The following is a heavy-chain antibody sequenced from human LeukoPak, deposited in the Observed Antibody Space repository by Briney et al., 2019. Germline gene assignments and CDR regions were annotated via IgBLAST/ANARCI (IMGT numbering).Heavy chain of an antibody. CDR1: GDSINSSGYY. CDR3: ARVDIVTVPSANFDC. V-gene: IGHV4-39*01. D-gene: IGHD2-2*01. Sequence: PSETLSLTCIVSGDSINSSGYYWGWIRQPPGKGLEWIGSINYSGTTYYNPSLRSRVTISVDTSKNQFSLKLSSVTAADTAVYYCARVDIVTVPSANFDCWGQGTLVTVSS. CDR2: INYSGTT. J-gene: IGHJ4*02.